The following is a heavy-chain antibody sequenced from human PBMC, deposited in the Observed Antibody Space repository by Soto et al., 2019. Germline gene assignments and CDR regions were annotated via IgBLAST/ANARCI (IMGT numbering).Heavy chain of an antibody. CDR2: MSYDGNNQ. D-gene: IGHD3-16*02. CDR1: GFTFSSYA. Sequence: QVQLVESGGGVVQPGRSLRLSCVASGFTFSSYAMHWVRQAPGKGLEWVAIMSYDGNNQYYAGSVTGRFTISRDNFKNTLYLQMNSLRAEDTAVYYCAKALGELSPESFDYWGQGILVTVSS. V-gene: IGHV3-30*18. J-gene: IGHJ4*02. CDR3: AKALGELSPESFDY.